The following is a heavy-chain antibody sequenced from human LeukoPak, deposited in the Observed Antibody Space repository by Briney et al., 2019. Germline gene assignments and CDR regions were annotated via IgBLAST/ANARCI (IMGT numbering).Heavy chain of an antibody. CDR2: IHYSGGIT. J-gene: IGHJ3*02. V-gene: IGHV4-59*12. D-gene: IGHD6-13*01. CDR1: GGSISSYY. CDR3: ARDASAAGSSAFDI. Sequence: SETLSLTCTVSGGSISSYYWSWIRQPPGKGLEWIGYIHYSGGITYYNPSLKSRVTISVDTSKNQFSLRLSSVTAADTAVHYCARDASAAGSSAFDIWGQGTMVIVSS.